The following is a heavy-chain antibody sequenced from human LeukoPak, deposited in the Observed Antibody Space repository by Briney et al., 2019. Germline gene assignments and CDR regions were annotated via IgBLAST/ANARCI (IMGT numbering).Heavy chain of an antibody. V-gene: IGHV3-23*01. CDR3: AKDLTVGKWELPYTFDY. Sequence: QPGGSLRLSCAASGFTFSSYAMSWVRQAPGKGLEWVSAISGSGGSTYYADSVKGRFTISRDNSKNTLYLQMNSLRAEDTAVYYCAKDLTVGKWELPYTFDYWGQGTLVTVSS. D-gene: IGHD1-26*01. CDR1: GFTFSSYA. J-gene: IGHJ4*02. CDR2: ISGSGGST.